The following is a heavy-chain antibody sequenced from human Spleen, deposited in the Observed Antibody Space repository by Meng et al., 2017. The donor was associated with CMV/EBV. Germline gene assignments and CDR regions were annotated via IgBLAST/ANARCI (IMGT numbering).Heavy chain of an antibody. CDR2: INPNSGGT. J-gene: IGHJ4*02. CDR3: ARGRGCDSTSCPYYFDY. V-gene: IGHV1-2*02. Sequence: ASVKVSCKASGYTFTGYYMRWVRQAPGQGLEWMGWINPNSGGTNYAQKFQGRVTMTRDTSISTAYMELSSLRSEDTAVYYCARGRGCDSTSCPYYFDYWGQGTLVTVSS. D-gene: IGHD2-2*01. CDR1: GYTFTGYY.